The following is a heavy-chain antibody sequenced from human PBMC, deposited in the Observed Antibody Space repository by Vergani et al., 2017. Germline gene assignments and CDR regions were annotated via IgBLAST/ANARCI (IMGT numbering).Heavy chain of an antibody. CDR2: LSASDRRT. V-gene: IGHV3-23*01. D-gene: IGHD6-19*01. Sequence: LESGGGLVQPGGSLRLSCAASGFTFGDYYMAWIRLAPGKGLEWVSTLSASDRRTHYADSVKGRFTISRDNSKNTLFLHMNSLRPEDTAVYYCAKVGRSEVAGTFGAFDIWGQGTMVTVSS. CDR3: AKVGRSEVAGTFGAFDI. J-gene: IGHJ3*02. CDR1: GFTFGDYY.